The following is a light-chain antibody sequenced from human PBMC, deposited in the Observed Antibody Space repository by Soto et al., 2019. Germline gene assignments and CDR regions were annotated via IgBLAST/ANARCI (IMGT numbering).Light chain of an antibody. CDR2: DAS. CDR1: QSVSSY. J-gene: IGKJ2*01. Sequence: EIVLTQSPATLSLSPGERATLSFRASQSVSSYLGWYQQKPGQAPRLLIYDASNRGTRITAMFTGSGSGTYFPLSISSLEHEDLSFYYCKQRSNWPPYTFGQGNKMEIK. V-gene: IGKV3-11*01. CDR3: KQRSNWPPYT.